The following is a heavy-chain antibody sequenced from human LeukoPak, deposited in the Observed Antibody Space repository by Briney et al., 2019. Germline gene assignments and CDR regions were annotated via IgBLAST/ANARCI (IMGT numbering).Heavy chain of an antibody. V-gene: IGHV4-39*01. CDR3: ATNRTEYGSGSYYHTGYFDL. CDR2: IYYSGST. D-gene: IGHD3-10*01. Sequence: SETLSLTCTVSGDSISGSNYYWGWIRQPPGKGLEWIGSIYYSGSTYHNPSLKSRVTISVDTSKNQFSLNLNSVTAADTAVYYCATNRTEYGSGSYYHTGYFDLWGRGTLVTVSS. CDR1: GDSISGSNYY. J-gene: IGHJ2*01.